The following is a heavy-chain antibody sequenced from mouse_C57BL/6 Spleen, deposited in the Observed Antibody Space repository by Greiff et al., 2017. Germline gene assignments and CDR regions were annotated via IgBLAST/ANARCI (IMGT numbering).Heavy chain of an antibody. CDR3: ARPHYYGSPYYFDY. D-gene: IGHD1-1*01. Sequence: DVKLVESGGGLVKPGGSLKLSCAASGFTFSDYGMHWVRQAPEKGLEWVAYISSGSSTIYYADTVKGRFTISRDNAKNTLFLQMTSLRSEDTAMYYCARPHYYGSPYYFDYWGQGTTLTVSS. CDR2: ISSGSSTI. CDR1: GFTFSDYG. J-gene: IGHJ2*01. V-gene: IGHV5-17*01.